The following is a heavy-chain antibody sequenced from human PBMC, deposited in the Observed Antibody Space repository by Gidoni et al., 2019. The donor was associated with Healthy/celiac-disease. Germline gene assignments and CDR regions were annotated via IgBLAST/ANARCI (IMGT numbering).Heavy chain of an antibody. CDR1: GFTFSSYW. CDR3: ARDLASRVAAAGKGALGY. Sequence: EVQLVESGGGLVQPGGSLRLSCAASGFTFSSYWMSWVRRAPGKGLEWVANIKQDGSEKYYVDSVKGRFTISRDNAKNSLYLQMNSLRAEDTAVYYCARDLASRVAAAGKGALGYWGQGTLVTVSS. V-gene: IGHV3-7*01. J-gene: IGHJ4*02. CDR2: IKQDGSEK. D-gene: IGHD6-13*01.